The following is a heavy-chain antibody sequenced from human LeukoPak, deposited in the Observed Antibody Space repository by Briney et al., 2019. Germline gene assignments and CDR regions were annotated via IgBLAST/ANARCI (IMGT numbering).Heavy chain of an antibody. CDR3: AQGYSSGWYPY. CDR1: GFTFSVHG. Sequence: PGGSLRLSCVASGFTFSVHGMTWVRQAPGEGLEWVSSVGGGTDIYYADSVKGRFIISRDNSRNTLYLQINSLRAEDTALYYCAQGYSSGWYPYWGQGTLVTVSS. V-gene: IGHV3-23*01. D-gene: IGHD6-19*01. CDR2: VGGGTDI. J-gene: IGHJ4*02.